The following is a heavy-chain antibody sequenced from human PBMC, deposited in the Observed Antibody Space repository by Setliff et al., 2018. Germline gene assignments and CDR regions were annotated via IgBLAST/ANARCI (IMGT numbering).Heavy chain of an antibody. Sequence: PGESLKISCKGSGYSFTSYWIGWVRQMPGKGLEWMGIIYPGDSDTRDSPSFQGQATISADKSISTAYLQWSSLKASDTAMYYCARQAIFGSDAFDIWGQGTMVTVSS. V-gene: IGHV5-51*01. D-gene: IGHD3-3*01. J-gene: IGHJ3*02. CDR2: IYPGDSDT. CDR1: GYSFTSYW. CDR3: ARQAIFGSDAFDI.